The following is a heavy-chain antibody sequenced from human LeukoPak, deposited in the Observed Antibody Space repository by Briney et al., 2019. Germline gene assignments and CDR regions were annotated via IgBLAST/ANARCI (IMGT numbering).Heavy chain of an antibody. CDR3: VGLIGSLMGGFDY. D-gene: IGHD3-16*01. CDR1: GGSISSGGYY. J-gene: IGHJ4*02. Sequence: SQTLSLTCTVSGGSISSGGYYWSWIRQPPGKGLEWIGYIYHSGSTYYNPSLKSRVTISVDTSKNQFSLKLSSVTAADTAVYYCVGLIGSLMGGFDYWGQGTLVTVSS. V-gene: IGHV4-30-2*01. CDR2: IYHSGST.